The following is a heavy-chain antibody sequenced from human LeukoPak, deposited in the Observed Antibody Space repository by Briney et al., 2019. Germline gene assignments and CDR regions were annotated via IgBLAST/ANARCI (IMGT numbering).Heavy chain of an antibody. V-gene: IGHV3-23*01. CDR1: GFTFSSYA. Sequence: SGGSLRLSCAASGFTFSSYAMSWVRQAPGKGLEWVSAISGSGGSTYYADSVKGRFTISRDNSKNTLYLQMNSLRAEDTAVYYCAKELGNYYYDSSGYYYDYFDYWGQGTLVTVSS. D-gene: IGHD3-22*01. CDR2: ISGSGGST. J-gene: IGHJ4*02. CDR3: AKELGNYYYDSSGYYYDYFDY.